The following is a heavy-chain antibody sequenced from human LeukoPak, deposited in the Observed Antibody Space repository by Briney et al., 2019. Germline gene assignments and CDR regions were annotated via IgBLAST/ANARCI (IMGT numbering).Heavy chain of an antibody. V-gene: IGHV1-46*01. D-gene: IGHD6-13*01. CDR3: ARGSSWYTPFQH. CDR1: GYTFTSYY. CDR2: INPSGGST. Sequence: AAVKVSCKASGYTFTSYYMHWVRQAPGQGLEWMGIINPSGGSTSYALKFQGRVTMTRDTSTSTVYMELSSLRSEDTAVYYCARGSSWYTPFQHWGQGTLVTVSS. J-gene: IGHJ1*01.